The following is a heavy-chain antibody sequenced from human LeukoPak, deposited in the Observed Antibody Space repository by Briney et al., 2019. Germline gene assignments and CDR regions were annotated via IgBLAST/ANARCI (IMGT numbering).Heavy chain of an antibody. CDR3: AKDQSTGTYYYYYYYMDV. J-gene: IGHJ6*03. CDR1: GFTFSSYA. CDR2: ISGSGGST. Sequence: LTGGSLRLSCAASGFTFSSYAMSWVRQAPGKGLEWVSAISGSGGSTYYADSVKGRFTISRDNSKSTLYLQMNSLRAEDTAVYYCAKDQSTGTYYYYYYYMDVWGKGTTVTVSS. D-gene: IGHD7-27*01. V-gene: IGHV3-23*01.